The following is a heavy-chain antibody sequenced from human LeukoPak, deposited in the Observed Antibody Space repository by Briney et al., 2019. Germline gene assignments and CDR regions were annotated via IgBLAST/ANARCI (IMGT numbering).Heavy chain of an antibody. V-gene: IGHV3-9*01. CDR1: GFTFDDYA. Sequence: SLRLSCAASGFTFDDYAMHWVRQAPGKGLEWVSGISWNSGSIGYADSAKGRFTISRDNAKNSLYLQMNSLRAEDTALYYCAKDMGVVTAIGAFDIWGQGTMVTVSS. D-gene: IGHD2-21*02. CDR2: ISWNSGSI. CDR3: AKDMGVVTAIGAFDI. J-gene: IGHJ3*02.